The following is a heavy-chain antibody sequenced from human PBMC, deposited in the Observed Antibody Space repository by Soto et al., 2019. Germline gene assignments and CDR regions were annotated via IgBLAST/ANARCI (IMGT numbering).Heavy chain of an antibody. CDR1: GGSFSGYY. V-gene: IGHV4-34*01. J-gene: IGHJ4*02. Sequence: SETLSLTCAVYGGSFSGYYWSWIRQPPGKGLEWIGEINHSGSTNYNPSLKSRVTISVDTSKNQFSLKLSSVTAADTAVYYCAKELNFDFWSGYPNPQFDYWGQGTLVTVSS. CDR2: INHSGST. D-gene: IGHD3-3*01. CDR3: AKELNFDFWSGYPNPQFDY.